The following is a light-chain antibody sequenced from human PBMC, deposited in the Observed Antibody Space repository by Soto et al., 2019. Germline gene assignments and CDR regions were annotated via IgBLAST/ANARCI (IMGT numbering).Light chain of an antibody. J-gene: IGKJ4*01. Sequence: AIRMTQSPSSLSASPGDRVTITCRANQDISSYLAWYQQKPGKAPNLLIYVASTLQRGVPSRFSGSGSGTDFTLTISRLQSEDFATYYCQQYYEFPLTFGGGTKVQIK. CDR1: QDISSY. CDR2: VAS. V-gene: IGKV1-8*01. CDR3: QQYYEFPLT.